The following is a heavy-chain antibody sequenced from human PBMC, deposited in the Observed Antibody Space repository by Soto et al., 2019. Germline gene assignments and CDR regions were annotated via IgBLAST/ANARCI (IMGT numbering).Heavy chain of an antibody. D-gene: IGHD3-22*01. J-gene: IGHJ4*02. CDR2: IIPMFGTA. V-gene: IGHV1-69*01. CDR3: ARESYYDSSGDYYFY. Sequence: QVQLVQSGAAVKKPGSSVKVSCKTSGGTFSRYTISWVRQAPGQGLEWMGGIIPMFGTANYVQKVQGRVTITADESTRAAYIELSSLRSEDTAVYYCARESYYDSSGDYYFYWGQGSLVPVS. CDR1: GGTFSRYT.